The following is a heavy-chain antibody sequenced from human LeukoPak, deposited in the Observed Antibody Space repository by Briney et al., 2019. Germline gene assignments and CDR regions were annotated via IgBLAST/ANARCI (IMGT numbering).Heavy chain of an antibody. CDR1: GFTFSSYW. J-gene: IGHJ3*02. CDR2: IKQDGSEK. Sequence: PGGSLRLSCAASGFTFSSYWMSWVRQAPGKGLEWVANIKQDGSEKYYVDSVKGRFTISRDNAKNSLYLQMNSLRAEDTAVYYCARSIFRRLQVQRGGKVPTFFDIWGQGTMVTVSS. D-gene: IGHD3-16*01. V-gene: IGHV3-7*03. CDR3: ARSIFRRLQVQRGGKVPTFFDI.